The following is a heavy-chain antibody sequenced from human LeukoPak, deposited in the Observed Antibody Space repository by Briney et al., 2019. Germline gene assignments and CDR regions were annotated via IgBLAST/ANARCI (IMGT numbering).Heavy chain of an antibody. Sequence: GGSLRLSCAASRFTFSSYAMSWVRQAPGKGLEWVSAISGSGGSTYYADSVKGRFTISRDNSKNTLYLQMNSLRAEDAAVYYCARGGHDFNPFYWWGQGTLVTVSS. D-gene: IGHD2-21*02. CDR1: RFTFSSYA. V-gene: IGHV3-23*01. J-gene: IGHJ4*02. CDR2: ISGSGGST. CDR3: ARGGHDFNPFYW.